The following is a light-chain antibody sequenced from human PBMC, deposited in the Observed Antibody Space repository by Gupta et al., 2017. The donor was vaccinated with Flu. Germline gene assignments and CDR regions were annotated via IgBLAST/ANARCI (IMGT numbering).Light chain of an antibody. J-gene: IGKJ1*01. CDR3: QQRNNCPRA. CDR2: DAS. Sequence: EIALIQSPATLSLSPGERATLSCRASQSIGSYLAWYQEKPGQAPRLLIYDASNRATGIPARFSGGGSGTDFTLTISSLEPEDIAAYCCQQRNNCPRAFGQGTKVEIK. V-gene: IGKV3-11*01. CDR1: QSIGSY.